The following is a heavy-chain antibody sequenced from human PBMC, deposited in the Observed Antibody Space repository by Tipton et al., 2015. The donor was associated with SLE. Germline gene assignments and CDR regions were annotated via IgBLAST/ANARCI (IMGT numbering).Heavy chain of an antibody. CDR2: IYIDGSSA. CDR1: GFTFSTYW. CDR3: ARALPADRGRAFDI. J-gene: IGHJ3*02. V-gene: IGHV3-74*01. Sequence: SLRLSCAASGFTFSTYWMHWVRQAPGKGLVWVSRIYIDGSSANYADSVKGRFTISRDNAKDTLYLQMNSLRAEDTAVYYCARALPADRGRAFDIWGQGTMVTVSS. D-gene: IGHD3-10*01.